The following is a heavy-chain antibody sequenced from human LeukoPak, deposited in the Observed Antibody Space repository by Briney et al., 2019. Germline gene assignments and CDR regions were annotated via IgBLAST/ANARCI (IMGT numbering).Heavy chain of an antibody. J-gene: IGHJ3*01. CDR2: IYYSGST. CDR3: ARDLSPRVGNSGGYSL. Sequence: SETLSLTCTVSGGSISSYYWSWIRQPPGKGLEWIGYIYYSGSTNYDPSLKSRVSMSVDTSKNQFSLKLTSVTAADTAVYYCARDLSPRVGNSGGYSLWGQGTMVTVSS. CDR1: GGSISSYY. D-gene: IGHD3-22*01. V-gene: IGHV4-59*12.